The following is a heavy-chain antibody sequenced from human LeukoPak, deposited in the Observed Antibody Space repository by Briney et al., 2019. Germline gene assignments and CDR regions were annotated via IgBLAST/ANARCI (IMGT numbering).Heavy chain of an antibody. J-gene: IGHJ4*02. CDR3: ARKTDAKSYYPD. CDR2: IYYTGSI. V-gene: IGHV4-61*10. CDR1: GASISSGSYY. Sequence: KPSETLSLTCTVSGASISSGSYYWSWIRQPAGKGLEWIGYIYYTGSIYYNPSLKSRVTMSVDTSKNQFSLRLSSVTAVDTAVYYCARKTDAKSYYPDWGQGTLVTVSS. D-gene: IGHD3-10*01.